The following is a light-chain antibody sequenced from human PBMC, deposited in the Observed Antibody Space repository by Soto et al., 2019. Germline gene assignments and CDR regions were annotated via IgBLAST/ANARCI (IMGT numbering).Light chain of an antibody. CDR2: DAS. CDR1: QSVSSY. CDR3: LHHGSSLWT. V-gene: IGKV3-11*01. J-gene: IGKJ1*01. Sequence: EIVLTQSPATLSLSPGERATLSCRASQSVSSYLAWYQQKPGQAPRLLIYDASNRAAGIPDRFIGSGSGTDFTLSISRLEPADFAVYYCLHHGSSLWTFGQGTKVDIK.